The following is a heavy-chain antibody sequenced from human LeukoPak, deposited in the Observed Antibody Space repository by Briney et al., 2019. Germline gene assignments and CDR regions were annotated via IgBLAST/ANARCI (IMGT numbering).Heavy chain of an antibody. Sequence: SETLPLTCTVSGGSISSGDYYWSWIRQPPGKGLEWIGYIYYSGSTYYNPSLKSRVTISVDTSKNQFSLKLSSVTAADTAVYYCARERSYYDILTGYHNWFDPWGQGTLVTVSS. D-gene: IGHD3-9*01. V-gene: IGHV4-30-4*01. CDR2: IYYSGST. J-gene: IGHJ5*02. CDR3: ARERSYYDILTGYHNWFDP. CDR1: GGSISSGDYY.